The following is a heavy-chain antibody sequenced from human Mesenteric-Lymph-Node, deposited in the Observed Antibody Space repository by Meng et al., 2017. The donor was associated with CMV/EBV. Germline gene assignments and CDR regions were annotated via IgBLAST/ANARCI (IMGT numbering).Heavy chain of an antibody. J-gene: IGHJ4*02. CDR3: AKEKDRFCSSTSCYPDY. CDR2: IKPDGSET. V-gene: IGHV3-7*03. CDR1: GFTFSSYW. D-gene: IGHD2-2*01. Sequence: GESLKISCAASGFTFSSYWMTWVRQAPGKGLEWVANIKPDGSETYYVDSVKGRFTISRDNAKNTLYLQMNSLRAEDTAVYYCAKEKDRFCSSTSCYPDYWGQGTLVTVSS.